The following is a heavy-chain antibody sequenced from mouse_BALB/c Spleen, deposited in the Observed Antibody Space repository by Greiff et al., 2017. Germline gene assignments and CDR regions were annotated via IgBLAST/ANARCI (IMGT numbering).Heavy chain of an antibody. J-gene: IGHJ2*01. CDR1: GYTFTSYW. CDR3: ARGGDGNYAYAMDY. D-gene: IGHD2-1*01. V-gene: IGHV1S81*02. CDR2: INPSNGRT. Sequence: QVQLQQPGAELVKPGASVKLSCKASGYTFTSYWMHWVKQRPGQGLEWIGEINPSNGRTNYNEKFKSKATLTVDKSSSTAYMQLSSLTSEDSAVYYCARGGDGNYAYAMDYWGQGTTLTVSS.